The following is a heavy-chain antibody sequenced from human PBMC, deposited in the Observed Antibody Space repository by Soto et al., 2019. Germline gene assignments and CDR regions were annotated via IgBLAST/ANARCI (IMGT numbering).Heavy chain of an antibody. J-gene: IGHJ6*02. CDR1: GFTFDDYA. CDR2: LSDSGVSP. D-gene: IGHD5-18*01. Sequence: EVQLVESGGGLVQPGRSLRLSCAASGFTFDDYAMHWVRQAPGKGLEWVSALSDSGVSPYYADSVKGRFTISRDNSKNTLYLQMDSLRVEDTALYYCAKMTSDSYGRNYGMDVWGQGTTVTVSS. CDR3: AKMTSDSYGRNYGMDV. V-gene: IGHV3-23*04.